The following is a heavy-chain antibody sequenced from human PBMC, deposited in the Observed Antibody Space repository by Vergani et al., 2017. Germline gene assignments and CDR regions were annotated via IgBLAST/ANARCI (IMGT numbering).Heavy chain of an antibody. J-gene: IGHJ6*03. CDR1: GGTFSSYA. CDR2: IIPIFGTA. CDR3: ARATSPYCSSTSCYANGHYYYYYYMDV. Sequence: QVQLVQSGAEVKKPGSSVKVSCKASGGTFSSYAISWVRQAPGQGLEWMGGIIPIFGTANYAQKFQGRVTITADESTSTAYMELSSLRSEDTAVYYCARATSPYCSSTSCYANGHYYYYYYMDVWGKGTTVTVSS. D-gene: IGHD2-2*01. V-gene: IGHV1-69*01.